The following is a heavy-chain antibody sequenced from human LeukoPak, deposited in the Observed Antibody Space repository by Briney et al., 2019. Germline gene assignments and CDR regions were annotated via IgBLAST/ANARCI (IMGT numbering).Heavy chain of an antibody. D-gene: IGHD6-6*01. CDR1: GISISGNY. Sequence: PSETLSLTCTVSGISISGNYWSWIRQPPGKGLEWIGYIFYTGSTNYNPSLQSRVTILLDTSKNQFSLKLSSVSAADTAVYYCARVVNRGYSGYWGQGTLVTVSS. J-gene: IGHJ4*02. CDR2: IFYTGST. V-gene: IGHV4-59*01. CDR3: ARVVNRGYSGY.